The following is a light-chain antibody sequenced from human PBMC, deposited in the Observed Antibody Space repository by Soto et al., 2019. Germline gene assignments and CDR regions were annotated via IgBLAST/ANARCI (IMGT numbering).Light chain of an antibody. V-gene: IGKV1D-12*01. J-gene: IGKJ2*01. CDR1: QGISSW. CDR2: AAS. Sequence: DIQMTQSPSSVSASVGDRVTITCRASQGISSWLAWYQQKPGKAPNLLLYAASSLQSGVPSRFSGSGSGTDFTLTIASLQPAEFAAYYWPQYNSFPYTFGQGTKLEIK. CDR3: PQYNSFPYT.